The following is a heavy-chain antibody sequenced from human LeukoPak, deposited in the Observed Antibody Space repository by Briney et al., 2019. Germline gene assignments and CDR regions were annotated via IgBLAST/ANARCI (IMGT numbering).Heavy chain of an antibody. CDR1: GYTFTSYD. J-gene: IGHJ5*02. Sequence: GASVKVSCKASGYTFTSYDINWVRQATGQGLEWMGWMNPNSGNTGYAQKLQGRVTITRNTSISTAYMELSSLRSEDTAVYYCARGGGIVVVPAVYWFDPWGQGTLVTVSS. D-gene: IGHD2-2*01. V-gene: IGHV1-8*03. CDR2: MNPNSGNT. CDR3: ARGGGIVVVPAVYWFDP.